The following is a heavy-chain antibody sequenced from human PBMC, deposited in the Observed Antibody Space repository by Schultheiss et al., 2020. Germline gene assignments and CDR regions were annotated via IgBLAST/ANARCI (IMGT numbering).Heavy chain of an antibody. J-gene: IGHJ4*02. D-gene: IGHD5-18*01. CDR1: GFTFSDSH. CDR3: ARQVDTAMARDY. V-gene: IGHV5-51*01. Sequence: SLRLSCTASGFTFSDSHVHWVRQAAGKGLEWMGIIYPGDFDTRYSPSFQGQVTISADKSISTAYLQWSSLKASDTAMYYCARQVDTAMARDYWGQGTLVTVSS. CDR2: IYPGDFDT.